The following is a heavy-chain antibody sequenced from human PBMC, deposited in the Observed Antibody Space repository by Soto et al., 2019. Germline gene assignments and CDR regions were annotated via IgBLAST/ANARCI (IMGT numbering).Heavy chain of an antibody. D-gene: IGHD5-12*01. CDR2: VIPILGMG. J-gene: IGHJ4*02. V-gene: IGHV1-69*02. CDR3: ATDYRDGYNIPFDY. Sequence: VQLVQSGAEVKQPGSSVKVSCKTSGGTFGNYRINWVRQAPGQGLEWMGRVIPILGMGSYAQKFQGRVTITADRSTSTAYMELSSLRSDDTAVYYCATDYRDGYNIPFDYWGQGTLVTVSS. CDR1: GGTFGNYR.